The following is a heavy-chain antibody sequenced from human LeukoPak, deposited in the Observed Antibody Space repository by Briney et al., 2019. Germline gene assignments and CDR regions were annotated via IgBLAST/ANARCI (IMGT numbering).Heavy chain of an antibody. V-gene: IGHV3-30*03. Sequence: PGGSLRLSCVGSGFIFNNYAIHWVRQAPGKGLEWVSDISFDGDNEYYAESVKGRFTISRDKSKNTVYLQMNSLRVEDTAVYFCAREPSGNLGELLSSAEYFQHWGQGTRVTVSS. CDR3: AREPSGNLGELLSSAEYFQH. J-gene: IGHJ1*01. D-gene: IGHD3-10*01. CDR2: ISFDGDNE. CDR1: GFIFNNYA.